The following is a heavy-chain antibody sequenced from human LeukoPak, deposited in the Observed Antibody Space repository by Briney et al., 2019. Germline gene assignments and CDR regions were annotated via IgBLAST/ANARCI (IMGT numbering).Heavy chain of an antibody. CDR1: GFTFSSYS. V-gene: IGHV3-21*01. Sequence: GGSLRLSCAASGFTFSSYSMNWVRQAPGKGLEWVSSISSSSSYIYYADSVEGRFTISRDNAKNSLYLQMNSLRAEDTAVYYCARDPVGYCSGGSCYSPYGMDVWGKGTTVTVSS. J-gene: IGHJ6*04. CDR3: ARDPVGYCSGGSCYSPYGMDV. D-gene: IGHD2-15*01. CDR2: ISSSSSYI.